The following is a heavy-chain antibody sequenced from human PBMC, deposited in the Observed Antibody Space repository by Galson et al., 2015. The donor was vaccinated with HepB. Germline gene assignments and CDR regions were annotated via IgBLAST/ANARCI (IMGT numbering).Heavy chain of an antibody. CDR2: MDPGSGNT. Sequence: SVKVSCKASGYPFTEYDINWVRRAPGQGLEWMGWMDPGSGNTDYSQRFQGRVSMTRDTSIRTAYMELTNLISDDTAVYYRLTEGHDYWGQGTLVTFSS. CDR3: LTEGHDY. D-gene: IGHD6-6*01. J-gene: IGHJ4*02. V-gene: IGHV1-8*01. CDR1: GYPFTEYD.